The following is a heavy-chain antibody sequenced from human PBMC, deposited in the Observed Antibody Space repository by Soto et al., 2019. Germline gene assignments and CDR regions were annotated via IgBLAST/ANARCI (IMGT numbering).Heavy chain of an antibody. J-gene: IGHJ4*01. V-gene: IGHV3-21*01. Sequence: GGSLRLACASSGFTFSTYTMNWVRQAPGKGLEWVSSINGRGNYIYYAESVKGRFTISRDNAKNSLYLQMDRLRAEDTALYYCVREDGKVGTNSSFDYWRRGALVTVTP. CDR2: INGRGNYI. CDR3: VREDGKVGTNSSFDY. CDR1: GFTFSTYT. D-gene: IGHD1-26*01.